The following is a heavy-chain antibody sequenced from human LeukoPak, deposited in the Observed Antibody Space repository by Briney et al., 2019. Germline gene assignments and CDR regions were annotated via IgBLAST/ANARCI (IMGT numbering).Heavy chain of an antibody. Sequence: ASVKVSCKASGYTFTGYYMHWVRQAPGQGLEWMGWLSPDSGGTSYAQKFQGRVTMTRDTSISTAYMELSRLTSDDTAVYYCARAHDRQWLEGHYFDYWGQGTLVTVSS. CDR1: GYTFTGYY. J-gene: IGHJ4*02. CDR2: LSPDSGGT. V-gene: IGHV1-2*02. D-gene: IGHD6-19*01. CDR3: ARAHDRQWLEGHYFDY.